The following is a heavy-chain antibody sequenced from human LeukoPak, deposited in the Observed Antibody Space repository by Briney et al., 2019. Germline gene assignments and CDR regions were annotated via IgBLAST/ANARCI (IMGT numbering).Heavy chain of an antibody. J-gene: IGHJ4*02. D-gene: IGHD3-10*01. CDR2: INHSGST. CDR3: ARRGWFGEFAFDY. Sequence: SETLSLTCAVYGGSFSGYYWSWIRQPPGKGLEWIGEINHSGSTNYNPSLKSRVTISVDTSKNQFSLKLSSVTAADTAVYYCARRGWFGEFAFDYWGQGTLVTVSS. V-gene: IGHV4-34*01. CDR1: GGSFSGYY.